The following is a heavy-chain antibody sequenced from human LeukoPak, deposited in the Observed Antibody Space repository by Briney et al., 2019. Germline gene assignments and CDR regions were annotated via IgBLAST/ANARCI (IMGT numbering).Heavy chain of an antibody. Sequence: SETLSLTCTVSGASISTYFWSWIRQPPGKGLEWIGYFYYDGSTNYNPSLKSRVTISVDKSKNQFSLKLSSVTAADTAVYYCARGTPSYGYYDYWGQGTLVTVSS. J-gene: IGHJ4*02. V-gene: IGHV4-59*12. CDR1: GASISTYF. D-gene: IGHD4-17*01. CDR2: FYYDGST. CDR3: ARGTPSYGYYDY.